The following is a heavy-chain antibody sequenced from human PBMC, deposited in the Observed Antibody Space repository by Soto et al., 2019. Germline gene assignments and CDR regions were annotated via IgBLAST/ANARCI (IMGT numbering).Heavy chain of an antibody. J-gene: IGHJ4*02. CDR2: INHSGST. D-gene: IGHD6-19*01. V-gene: IGHV4-34*01. Sequence: SETLSLTCAVYGGSFSGYYWSWIRQPPGKGLEWIGEINHSGSTNYNPSLKSRVTISVDTSKNQFSLKLSSVTAADTAVYYCARGLSRSGDQHFDYWGQGTLVTVSS. CDR1: GGSFSGYY. CDR3: ARGLSRSGDQHFDY.